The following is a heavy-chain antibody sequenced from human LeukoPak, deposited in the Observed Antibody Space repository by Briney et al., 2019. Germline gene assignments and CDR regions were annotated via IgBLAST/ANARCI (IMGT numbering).Heavy chain of an antibody. CDR2: ISWNCGSI. CDR3: ARSSSSSASFDY. Sequence: GGSLRLSCAASGFTFDDYAMHWVRQAPGKGLEWVSGISWNCGSIGYADSVKGRFTISRDNAKNSLYLQMNSLRAEDMALYYCARSSSSSASFDYWGQGTLVTVSS. V-gene: IGHV3-9*03. CDR1: GFTFDDYA. D-gene: IGHD6-6*01. J-gene: IGHJ4*02.